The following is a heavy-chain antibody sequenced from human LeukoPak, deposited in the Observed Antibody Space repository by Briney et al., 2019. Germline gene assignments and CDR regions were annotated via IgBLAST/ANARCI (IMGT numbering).Heavy chain of an antibody. D-gene: IGHD5-12*01. J-gene: IGHJ4*02. CDR1: GFSFSIYA. CDR3: AKDLSGGYDYFDY. Sequence: HPGGSLGLSCAASGFSFSIYAMSWVRQAPGKGLEWVSAISGGGGTTYYTDSVKGRFTISRDNSKNTLYLQMNSLRAEDTAVYYCAKDLSGGYDYFDYWGQGTLVTVSS. V-gene: IGHV3-23*01. CDR2: ISGGGGTT.